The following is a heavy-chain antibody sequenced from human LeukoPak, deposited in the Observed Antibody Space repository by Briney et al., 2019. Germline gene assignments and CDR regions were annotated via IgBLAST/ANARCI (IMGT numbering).Heavy chain of an antibody. D-gene: IGHD3-3*01. CDR3: AKDRRFLEWLSLDY. CDR2: IRYDGSNK. J-gene: IGHJ4*02. CDR1: GFTFSSYG. V-gene: IGHV3-30*02. Sequence: GGSLRLSCAASGFTFSSYGMHWVRQAPGKGLEWVAFIRYDGSNKYYADSVKGRFTISRDNSKNTLYLQMSSLRAEDTAVYYCAKDRRFLEWLSLDYWGQGTLVTVSS.